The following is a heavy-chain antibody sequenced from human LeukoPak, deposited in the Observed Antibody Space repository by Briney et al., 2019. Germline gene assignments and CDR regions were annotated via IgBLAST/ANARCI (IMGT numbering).Heavy chain of an antibody. CDR3: ARQVGSGSYEGNYFGY. CDR1: GYSFTSYW. Sequence: GESLQISCKGSGYSFTSYWIGWVRQMPGKGLEWMGIIYPGDSDTRYSPSFQGQVTISADKSTSTAYLQWSSLKASDTAMYYCARQVGSGSYEGNYFGYWGQGTLVTVSS. J-gene: IGHJ4*02. V-gene: IGHV5-51*01. D-gene: IGHD1-26*01. CDR2: IYPGDSDT.